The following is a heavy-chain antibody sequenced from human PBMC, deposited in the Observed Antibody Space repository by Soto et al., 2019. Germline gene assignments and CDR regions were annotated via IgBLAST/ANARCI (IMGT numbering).Heavy chain of an antibody. Sequence: QVQLVQSGAEVKKPGSSVKVSCKASGGTFSSYAISWVRQAPGQGLEWMGGIIPIFGTANYAQKFQGRVTITADESTSTAYMELSSLRSEDTAVYYCARELNLDSSGLVDYWYFDLWGRGTLVTVSS. CDR1: GGTFSSYA. V-gene: IGHV1-69*01. CDR3: ARELNLDSSGLVDYWYFDL. CDR2: IIPIFGTA. J-gene: IGHJ2*01. D-gene: IGHD3-22*01.